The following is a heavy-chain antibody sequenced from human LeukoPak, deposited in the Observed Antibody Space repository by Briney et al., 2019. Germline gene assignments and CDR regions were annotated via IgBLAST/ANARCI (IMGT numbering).Heavy chain of an antibody. Sequence: ASVKVSCKASGYTFTGYFMHWVRQAPGQGLEWMGWINPTSGGTNYTQKFQGRVTMTRDTSISTAYMELSRLRSDDTAVYYYARIKNYYDSSGSFDYWGQGTLVTVSS. V-gene: IGHV1-2*02. J-gene: IGHJ4*02. CDR2: INPTSGGT. CDR1: GYTFTGYF. CDR3: ARIKNYYDSSGSFDY. D-gene: IGHD3-22*01.